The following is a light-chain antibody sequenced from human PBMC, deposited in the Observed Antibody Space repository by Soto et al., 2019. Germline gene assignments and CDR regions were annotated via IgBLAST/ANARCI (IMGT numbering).Light chain of an antibody. J-gene: IGKJ3*01. CDR3: QQATRFPPGVT. CDR1: QDISTW. Sequence: DILMTQSPSSVSASVGDRVTITCRASQDISTWLAWYQQKPGKAPKLLIYAASNLHRGVPSRFSGSGSGTDFTLTISSLQPEDFATYYCQQATRFPPGVTFGPGTKVEIK. V-gene: IGKV1-12*01. CDR2: AAS.